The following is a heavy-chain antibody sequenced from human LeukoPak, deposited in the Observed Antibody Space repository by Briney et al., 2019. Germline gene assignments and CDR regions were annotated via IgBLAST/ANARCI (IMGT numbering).Heavy chain of an antibody. D-gene: IGHD3-3*01. CDR3: ARGTNHDFWSGPVNWFDP. V-gene: IGHV3-30*02. J-gene: IGHJ5*02. CDR1: GFAFSSYG. CDR2: IRYDGSNK. Sequence: PGGSLRLSCAASGFAFSSYGMHWVRQAPGKGLEWVAFIRYDGSNKYYADSVKGRFTISRDNSKNTLYLQMNSLRAEDTAVFYCARGTNHDFWSGPVNWFDPWGQGTLVTVSS.